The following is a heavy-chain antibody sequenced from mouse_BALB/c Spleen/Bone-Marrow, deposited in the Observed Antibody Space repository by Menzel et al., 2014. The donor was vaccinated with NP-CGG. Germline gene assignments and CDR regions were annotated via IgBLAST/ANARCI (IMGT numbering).Heavy chain of an antibody. D-gene: IGHD2-3*01. CDR2: IYPYNGGT. J-gene: IGHJ1*01. Sequence: VQLQQSGPELVKPGASVKISCKASGYNFNDYNMHWVKQSHGKSLEWIGYIYPYNGGTGYNQKFKSKATLTVDNSSSTAYMGLRSLTSEDSAVYYCARGYSWYFDVWGAGTTVTVSS. CDR3: ARGYSWYFDV. CDR1: GYNFNDYN. V-gene: IGHV1S29*02.